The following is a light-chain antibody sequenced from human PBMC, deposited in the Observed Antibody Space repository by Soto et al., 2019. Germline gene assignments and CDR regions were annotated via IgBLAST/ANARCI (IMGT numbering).Light chain of an antibody. V-gene: IGLV2-23*01. J-gene: IGLJ2*01. CDR2: EGS. Sequence: QSALTQPASVSGSPGKSITISCTGNSRDVGSYNLVSWYQQHPGKAPKLMIYEGSKRPSGVSNRFSGSKSGNTASLTISGLQAEDEADYYCCSYAGSSTSVVFGGGTKLTVL. CDR1: SRDVGSYNL. CDR3: CSYAGSSTSVV.